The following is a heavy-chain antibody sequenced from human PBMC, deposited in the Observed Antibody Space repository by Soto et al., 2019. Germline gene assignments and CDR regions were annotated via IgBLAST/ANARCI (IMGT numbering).Heavy chain of an antibody. CDR3: ARGGCSGGSCYFEPAFDY. CDR2: IIPILGIA. V-gene: IGHV1-69*04. J-gene: IGHJ4*02. CDR1: RCTFGSNS. Sequence: SVKVSCKSCRCTFGSNSISWVRQAPGQGLEWMGRIIPILGIANYAQKFQGRVTITADKSTSTAYMELSSLRSEDTAVYYCARGGCSGGSCYFEPAFDYWGQGTLVTVSS. D-gene: IGHD2-15*01.